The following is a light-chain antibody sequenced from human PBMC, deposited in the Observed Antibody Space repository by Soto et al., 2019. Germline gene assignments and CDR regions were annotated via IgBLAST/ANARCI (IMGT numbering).Light chain of an antibody. CDR1: QGISSY. J-gene: IGKJ1*01. Sequence: IQLTQSPSSLSASVGDRVTITCRASQGISSYLGWYQQKPGKAPNLLIYDASTLQSGVPSRFSGSGFGTEFTLTISSLQPGDFATYYCQQYSSRSTFGQGTKVDIK. V-gene: IGKV1-9*01. CDR2: DAS. CDR3: QQYSSRST.